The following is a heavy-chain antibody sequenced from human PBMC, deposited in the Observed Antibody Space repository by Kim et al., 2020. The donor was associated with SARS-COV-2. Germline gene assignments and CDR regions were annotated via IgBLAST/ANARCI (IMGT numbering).Heavy chain of an antibody. V-gene: IGHV3-23*01. CDR3: AKADARGTIFGVVSPGFDY. Sequence: DRFTNTRDNSKNTLYLQMNSLRAEDTAVYYCAKADARGTIFGVVSPGFDYWGQGTLVTVSS. D-gene: IGHD3-3*01. J-gene: IGHJ4*02.